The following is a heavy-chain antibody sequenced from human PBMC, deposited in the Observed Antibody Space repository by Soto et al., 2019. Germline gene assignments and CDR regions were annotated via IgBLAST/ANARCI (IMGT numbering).Heavy chain of an antibody. V-gene: IGHV3-74*01. D-gene: IGHD2-15*01. CDR1: GFTFTTHW. J-gene: IGHJ5*01. CDR3: ARSPVAYNLFAS. Sequence: GGSLRLSCAASGFTFTTHWMHWVRQAPGKGLVWVSRINTDGSSTAYADSVKGRFTISRDNAKDTVYLQMNSLRAEDTAIYYCARSPVAYNLFASCGQRIFVIVSS. CDR2: INTDGSST.